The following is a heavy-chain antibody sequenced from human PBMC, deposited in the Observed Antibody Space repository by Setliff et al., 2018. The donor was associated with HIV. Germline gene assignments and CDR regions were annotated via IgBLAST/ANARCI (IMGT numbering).Heavy chain of an antibody. CDR3: AREGGYDYGYTIFY. CDR1: YFSIDNGYY. D-gene: IGHD5-18*01. J-gene: IGHJ4*02. V-gene: IGHV4-38-2*02. Sequence: SETLSLTCTVSYFSIDNGYYWGWIRQPPGKGLEWIVSISHSGNTYYDPSLKSRVSISLDTSKSQFSLKLSSVAAADTAIYFCAREGGYDYGYTIFYWGQGTLVTVSS. CDR2: ISHSGNT.